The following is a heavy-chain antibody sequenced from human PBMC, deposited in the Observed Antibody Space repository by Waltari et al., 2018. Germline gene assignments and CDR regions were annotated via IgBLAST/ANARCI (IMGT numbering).Heavy chain of an antibody. CDR1: GYTFTSNW. CDR2: IFPGDSDT. CDR3: ARRREGGMATTVFDY. Sequence: EVQLVQSGAEVKKPGEFLKISCQGSGYTFTSNWTAWVRQVPGKGLEWMGMIFPGDSDTRYSPSFQGQVTMAVDKSINTAYLQWSGLEATDTAMYYCARRREGGMATTVFDYWGQGTLVTVSS. D-gene: IGHD3-16*01. V-gene: IGHV5-51*01. J-gene: IGHJ4*02.